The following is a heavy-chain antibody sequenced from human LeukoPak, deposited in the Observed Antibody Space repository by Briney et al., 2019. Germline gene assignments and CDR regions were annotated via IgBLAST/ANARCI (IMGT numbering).Heavy chain of an antibody. Sequence: GGSLRLSCAASGFTFSSYAMSWVRQASGKGLEWVSAISGSGGSTYYADSVKGRFTISRDNSKNTLYLQMNSLRAEDTAVYYCAKASMIVVVITTGFDYWGQGTLVTVSS. V-gene: IGHV3-23*01. J-gene: IGHJ4*02. D-gene: IGHD3-22*01. CDR1: GFTFSSYA. CDR2: ISGSGGST. CDR3: AKASMIVVVITTGFDY.